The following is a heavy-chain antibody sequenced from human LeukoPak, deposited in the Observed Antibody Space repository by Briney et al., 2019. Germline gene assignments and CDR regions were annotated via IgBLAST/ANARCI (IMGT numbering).Heavy chain of an antibody. CDR3: AKDASLDYYGSGSLDY. CDR1: GFTFSSYW. Sequence: GGSLRLSCAASGFTFSSYWMSWVRQAPGKGLEWVANIKQDGSEKYYADSVKGRFTISRDNSKNTLYLQMNSLRAEDTAVYYCAKDASLDYYGSGSLDYWGQGTLVTVSS. D-gene: IGHD3-10*01. J-gene: IGHJ4*02. V-gene: IGHV3-7*01. CDR2: IKQDGSEK.